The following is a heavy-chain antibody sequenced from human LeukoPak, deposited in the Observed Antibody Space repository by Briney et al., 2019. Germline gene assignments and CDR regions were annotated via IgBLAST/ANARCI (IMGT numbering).Heavy chain of an antibody. Sequence: PGGSLRLSCEASGSTFTNAWMSWVRQAPGKGLEWVGQVKSKTEDEKTKYAAAAKGRFTISREDSKNTLYLQMNSLKTEDTAVYYCAKKGYAGQGTYSYYFDYWGQGTLVTVSS. V-gene: IGHV3-15*01. CDR3: AKKGYAGQGTYSYYFDY. CDR2: VKSKTEDEKT. CDR1: GSTFTNAW. J-gene: IGHJ4*02. D-gene: IGHD3-10*01.